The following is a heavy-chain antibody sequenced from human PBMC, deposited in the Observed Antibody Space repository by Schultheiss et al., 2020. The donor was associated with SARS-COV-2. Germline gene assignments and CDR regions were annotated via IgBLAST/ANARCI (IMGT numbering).Heavy chain of an antibody. D-gene: IGHD3-3*01. CDR1: GGSISSSNW. CDR3: ASNEKTSITIFGVVTLKRYFDY. V-gene: IGHV4-4*02. CDR2: IYHSGST. Sequence: SETLSLTCAVSGGSISSSNWWSWVRQPPGKGLEWIGEIYHSGSTNYNPSLKSRVTISVDKSKNQFSLKLSSVTAADTAVYYCASNEKTSITIFGVVTLKRYFDYWGQGTLVTVSS. J-gene: IGHJ4*02.